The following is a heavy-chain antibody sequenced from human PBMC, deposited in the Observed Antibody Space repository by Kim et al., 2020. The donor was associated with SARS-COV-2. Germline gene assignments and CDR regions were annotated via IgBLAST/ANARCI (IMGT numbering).Heavy chain of an antibody. V-gene: IGHV4-31*03. Sequence: SQTLSLTCTVSGGSISSGGYYWSWIRQHPGKGLEWIGYIYYSGSTYYNPSLKSRVTISVDTSKNQFSLKLSSVTAADTAVYYCARDRGSYSSSIVDYWGQGTLVTVSS. J-gene: IGHJ4*02. CDR3: ARDRGSYSSSIVDY. D-gene: IGHD6-6*01. CDR2: IYYSGST. CDR1: GGSISSGGYY.